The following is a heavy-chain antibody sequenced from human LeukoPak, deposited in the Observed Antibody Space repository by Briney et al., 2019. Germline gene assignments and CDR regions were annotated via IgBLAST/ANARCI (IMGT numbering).Heavy chain of an antibody. CDR1: GFTLSSYW. CDR3: ARVIGWDEPFDI. D-gene: IGHD1-26*01. CDR2: INTDGSST. J-gene: IGHJ3*02. Sequence: PGGSLRLSCSAFGFTLSSYWMHWVRQAPGKGLVWVSCINTDGSSTNYADSVKGRFTVSRDNAKNTLYLQMNSLRAEDTAVYYCARVIGWDEPFDIWGQGTMVTVSS. V-gene: IGHV3-74*01.